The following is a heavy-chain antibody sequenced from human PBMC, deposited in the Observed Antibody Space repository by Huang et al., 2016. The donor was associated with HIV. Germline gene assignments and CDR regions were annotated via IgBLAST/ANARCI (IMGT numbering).Heavy chain of an antibody. CDR1: GGSINTYY. Sequence: QVQLQVSGPGLVMPSETLSLTCSVSGGSINTYYWSWIRQPPGKRLEWIGYIEYNGNRDSNPSLKSRVTISMDTSKNQFSLELRSVTAADTAVYYCAGGGSSGWFHYYYRMDVWGQGTTVTVSS. J-gene: IGHJ6*02. CDR2: IEYNGNR. CDR3: AGGGSSGWFHYYYRMDV. D-gene: IGHD6-19*01. V-gene: IGHV4-59*01.